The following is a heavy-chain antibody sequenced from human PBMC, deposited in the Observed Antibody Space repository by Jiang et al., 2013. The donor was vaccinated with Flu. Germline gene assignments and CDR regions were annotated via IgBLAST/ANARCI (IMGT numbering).Heavy chain of an antibody. CDR1: GFTFSSYG. V-gene: IGHV3-33*01. CDR3: ARTTVTTGPRWWYFDL. J-gene: IGHJ2*01. Sequence: LVESGGGVVQPGRSLRLSCVASGFTFSSYGMHWVRQAPGKGLEWVAVIWYDGSNKYYSDSVKGRFTISRDNSKNTLYLQMNSLRAEDTAVYYCARTTVTTGPRWWYFDLWGRGTLVTVSS. CDR2: IWYDGSNK. D-gene: IGHD4-17*01.